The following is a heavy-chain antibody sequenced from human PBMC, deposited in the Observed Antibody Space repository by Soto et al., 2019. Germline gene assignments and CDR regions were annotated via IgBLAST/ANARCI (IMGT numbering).Heavy chain of an antibody. Sequence: QVQLVESGGGVVQPGRSLRLSCAASGFTFSNYGMHWVRQAPGKGLEWVAVIWYDGSNKYYADSVKGRFTISRDNSKNTLYLQMSSLRAEDTAVYYCARVYSSWYSDYWGQGTLVTVSS. CDR2: IWYDGSNK. CDR1: GFTFSNYG. D-gene: IGHD6-13*01. V-gene: IGHV3-33*01. J-gene: IGHJ4*02. CDR3: ARVYSSWYSDY.